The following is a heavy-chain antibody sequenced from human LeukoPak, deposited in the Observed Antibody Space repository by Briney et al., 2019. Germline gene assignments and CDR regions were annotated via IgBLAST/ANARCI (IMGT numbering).Heavy chain of an antibody. CDR1: GFTFSSYA. CDR2: ISGSGGST. J-gene: IGHJ4*02. CDR3: AKDRVNFWSGYDFDY. D-gene: IGHD3-3*01. Sequence: VGSLRLSCAASGFTFSSYAMSWVRQAPGKGLEWVSAISGSGGSTYYADSVKGRFTISRDNSKNTLYLQMNSLRAEDTAVYYCAKDRVNFWSGYDFDYWGQGTLVTVSS. V-gene: IGHV3-23*01.